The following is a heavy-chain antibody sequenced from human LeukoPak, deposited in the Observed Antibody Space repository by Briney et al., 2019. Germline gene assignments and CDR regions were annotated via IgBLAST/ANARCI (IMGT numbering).Heavy chain of an antibody. Sequence: SETLSLTCTVSGGSISSSSYYWGWIRQPPGKGLEWIGSIYYCGSTYYNPSLKSRVTISVDTSKNQFSLKLSSVTAADTAVYYCATRITIFGVVIGAPYYFDYWGQGTLVTVSS. D-gene: IGHD3-3*01. CDR2: IYYCGST. CDR3: ATRITIFGVVIGAPYYFDY. CDR1: GGSISSSSYY. V-gene: IGHV4-39*01. J-gene: IGHJ4*02.